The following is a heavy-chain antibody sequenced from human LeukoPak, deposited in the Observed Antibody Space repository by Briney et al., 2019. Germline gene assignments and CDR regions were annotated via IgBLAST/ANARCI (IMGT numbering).Heavy chain of an antibody. CDR3: ARDVRGVIVSYYYMDV. D-gene: IGHD3-10*02. Sequence: PGGSLRLSCAASGFTFSSYGMHWVRQAPGKGLEWVAVISYHGSNKNYADSVKGRFTISRDNSKNILYLQMNSLRAEDTAVYYCARDVRGVIVSYYYMDVWGKGTTVTISS. J-gene: IGHJ6*03. V-gene: IGHV3-30*03. CDR2: ISYHGSNK. CDR1: GFTFSSYG.